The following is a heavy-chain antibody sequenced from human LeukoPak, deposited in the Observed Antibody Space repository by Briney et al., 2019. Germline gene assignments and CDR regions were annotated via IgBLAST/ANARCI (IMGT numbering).Heavy chain of an antibody. CDR3: AKVDDSGWFNFDY. Sequence: PGMSLRLSCAASGFTSSSFGMHWVRQAPGKGLEWVAVISSDESDKYYTDSVKGRFTISRDNSKNTLYLQMNSLRGEDTAVYYCAKVDDSGWFNFDYWGQGTLVTVSS. V-gene: IGHV3-30*18. CDR1: GFTSSSFG. CDR2: ISSDESDK. J-gene: IGHJ4*02. D-gene: IGHD6-19*01.